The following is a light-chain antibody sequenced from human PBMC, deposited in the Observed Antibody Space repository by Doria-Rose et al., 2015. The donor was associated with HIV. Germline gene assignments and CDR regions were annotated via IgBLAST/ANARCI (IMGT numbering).Light chain of an antibody. V-gene: IGKV3-20*01. CDR1: QSFSSTY. CDR3: QQYGTSRCT. Sequence: TQSPGTLSLSPGERATLSCGASQSFSSTYLAWYQQKPGQAPSLLIYDASTRATVIPDRFSGSGSGTDFTLTISRLEPEDVAVYYCQQYGTSRCTFGQGTRLEIK. J-gene: IGKJ5*01. CDR2: DAS.